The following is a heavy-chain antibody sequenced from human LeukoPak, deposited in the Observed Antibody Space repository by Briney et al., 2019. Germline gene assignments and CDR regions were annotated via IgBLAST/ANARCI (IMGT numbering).Heavy chain of an antibody. Sequence: SETLSLTCTVSGGSISSYYWSWIRQPPGKGLEWIGYIYYSGSTNYNPSLKSRVTISVDTSKNQFSLKLSSVTAADTAVYYCAKTNQYKMGAYFDYWGQGTLVTVSS. CDR2: IYYSGST. V-gene: IGHV4-59*01. CDR1: GGSISSYY. J-gene: IGHJ4*02. CDR3: AKTNQYKMGAYFDY. D-gene: IGHD2-8*01.